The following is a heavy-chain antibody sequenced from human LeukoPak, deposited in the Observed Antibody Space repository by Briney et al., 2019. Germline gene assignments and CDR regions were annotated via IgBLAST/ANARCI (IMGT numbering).Heavy chain of an antibody. CDR1: GFTFTSDA. CDR2: VTDRDGQS. Sequence: GESLRLSCAASGFTFTSDAMTWVRQPPPKGLEWVSSVTDRDGQSSYADSVQGRFTIFRDNSKNTLYLQMNSLGPVATALVYLAKAFSDSGYIDHWGQGTLVTVSS. CDR3: AKAFSDSGYIDH. D-gene: IGHD6-13*01. V-gene: IGHV3-23*01. J-gene: IGHJ5*02.